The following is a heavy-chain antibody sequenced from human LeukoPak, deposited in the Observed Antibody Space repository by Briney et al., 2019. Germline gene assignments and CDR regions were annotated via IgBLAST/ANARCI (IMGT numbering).Heavy chain of an antibody. J-gene: IGHJ5*02. CDR2: MNPNSGNT. CDR3: ARGNLVVVAAPHSWFDP. D-gene: IGHD2-15*01. Sequence: ASVKVSCKASGYTFTSYDINWVRQATGQGLEWMGWMNPNSGNTGYAQKFQGRVTMTRDTSISTAYMELSRLRSDDTAVYYCARGNLVVVAAPHSWFDPWGQGTLVTVSS. V-gene: IGHV1-8*01. CDR1: GYTFTSYD.